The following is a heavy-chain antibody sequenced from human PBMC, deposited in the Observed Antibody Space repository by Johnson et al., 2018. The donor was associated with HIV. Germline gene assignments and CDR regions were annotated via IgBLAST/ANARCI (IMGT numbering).Heavy chain of an antibody. CDR1: GFTFSSYA. D-gene: IGHD1-26*01. CDR3: VRGSGSYSLVKGAFDM. V-gene: IGHV3-30*04. Sequence: QVQLVESGGRVVQRGGSLRLSCAASGFTFSSYAMHWVRQAPGKGLEWVAVISYDGSNKYYADSVKGRFTISRDNSKNTLYLQMNSLRAGDTAVYYCVRGSGSYSLVKGAFDMWGQGTMVTVSS. J-gene: IGHJ3*02. CDR2: ISYDGSNK.